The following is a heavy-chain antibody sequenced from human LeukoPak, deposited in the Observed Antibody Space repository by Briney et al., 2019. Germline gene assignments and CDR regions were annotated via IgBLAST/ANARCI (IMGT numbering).Heavy chain of an antibody. J-gene: IGHJ2*01. CDR2: ISRSGSST. CDR3: AKGGDILTGYYLYWYFAL. Sequence: GGSLRLSCAASGFTFSAYAMSWVRQAPGKGLEWVSAISRSGSSTDYADSVKGRFTISRDNSKNTLYLQMNSLRPEDTAVYYCAKGGDILTGYYLYWYFALWGRGTLVTVSS. V-gene: IGHV3-23*01. D-gene: IGHD3-9*01. CDR1: GFTFSAYA.